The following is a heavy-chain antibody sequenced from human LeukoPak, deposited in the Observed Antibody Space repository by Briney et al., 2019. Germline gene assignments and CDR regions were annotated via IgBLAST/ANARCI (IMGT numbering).Heavy chain of an antibody. CDR3: AQTGCSSTSCYNPNWFDP. CDR1: GYTFTSYY. D-gene: IGHD2-2*02. Sequence: ASVKVSCKASGYTFTSYYMHWVRQAPGQGLEWMGIINPSGGSTSYAQKFQGSVTMTRDTSTSTVYMELSSLRSEDTAVYYCAQTGCSSTSCYNPNWFDPWGQGTLVTVSS. CDR2: INPSGGST. J-gene: IGHJ5*02. V-gene: IGHV1-46*03.